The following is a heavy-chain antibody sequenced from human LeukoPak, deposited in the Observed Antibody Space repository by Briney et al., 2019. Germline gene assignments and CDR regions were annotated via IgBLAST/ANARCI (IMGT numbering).Heavy chain of an antibody. Sequence: GGSLRLSCAAPGFTFSSYSMNWVRQAPGKGLEWVSSISSSSSYIYYADSVKGRFTISRDNAKNSLYLQMNSLRAEDTAVYYCARDMVRGVITDYWGQGTLVTVSS. D-gene: IGHD3-10*01. CDR1: GFTFSSYS. CDR2: ISSSSSYI. V-gene: IGHV3-21*01. CDR3: ARDMVRGVITDY. J-gene: IGHJ4*02.